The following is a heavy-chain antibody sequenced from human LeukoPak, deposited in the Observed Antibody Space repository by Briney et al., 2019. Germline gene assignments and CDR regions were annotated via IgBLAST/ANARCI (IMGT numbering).Heavy chain of an antibody. J-gene: IGHJ4*02. Sequence: ASVKVSCKASGYTFTSYAMNWVRQAPGQGLEWMGWINTNTGNPTYAQGFTGRFVFSLDTSVSTAYLQISSLKAEDTAVYYCARDFHRSGYFGVDDWGQGTLVTVSS. V-gene: IGHV7-4-1*02. CDR3: ARDFHRSGYFGVDD. CDR1: GYTFTSYA. D-gene: IGHD3-22*01. CDR2: INTNTGNP.